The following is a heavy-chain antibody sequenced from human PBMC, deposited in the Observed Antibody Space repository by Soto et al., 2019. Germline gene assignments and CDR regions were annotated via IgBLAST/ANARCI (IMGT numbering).Heavy chain of an antibody. CDR3: AGLRFVGTLHCGPRPPFAF. CDR1: GGSISNYY. D-gene: IGHD1-26*01. Sequence: SETLSLTCTVSGGSISNYYWSWIRQPPGKGLEWIGYIYYSGSTNYNPSLKSRVTISVDRSKNQFSLKLNSVTAADTAFYYCAGLRFVGTLHCGPRPPFAFWARGSLVTGSS. CDR2: IYYSGST. J-gene: IGHJ1*01. V-gene: IGHV4-59*08.